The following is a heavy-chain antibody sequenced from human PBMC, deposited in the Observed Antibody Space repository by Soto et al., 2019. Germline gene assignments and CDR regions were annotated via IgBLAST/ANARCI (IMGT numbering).Heavy chain of an antibody. V-gene: IGHV4-34*01. CDR3: ARDGSSNSFDY. Sequence: QVLLQQWGAGLLKPSETLSLTCAVYGGSFSGYYWSWICQPPGKGLEWIGEIKHSGSTNYNPSLKSRVTISVDTAKNQFSLRLSSVTAADTAVYYCARDGSSNSFDYWGQGTLVTVSS. CDR1: GGSFSGYY. J-gene: IGHJ4*02. CDR2: IKHSGST. D-gene: IGHD6-13*01.